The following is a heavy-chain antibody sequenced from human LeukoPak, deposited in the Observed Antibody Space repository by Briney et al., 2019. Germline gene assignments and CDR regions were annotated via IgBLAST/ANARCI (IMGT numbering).Heavy chain of an antibody. CDR2: ISYDGSNK. D-gene: IGHD3/OR15-3a*01. J-gene: IGHJ6*02. V-gene: IGHV3-30*18. CDR3: AKDSGLVRIYYYYGMDV. CDR1: GFTFSSYG. Sequence: GGSLRLSCAASGFTFSSYGMHWVRQAPGRGLEWVAVISYDGSNKYYADSVKGRFTISRDNSKNTLFLQMNSLRAEDTAVYYCAKDSGLVRIYYYYGMDVWGQGTTVTVSS.